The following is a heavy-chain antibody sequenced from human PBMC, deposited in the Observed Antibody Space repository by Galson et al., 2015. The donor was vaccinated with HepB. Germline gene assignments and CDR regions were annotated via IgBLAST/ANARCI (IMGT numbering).Heavy chain of an antibody. J-gene: IGHJ4*02. CDR3: AKQSDDSSGIDY. D-gene: IGHD3-22*01. Sequence: SLRLSCAASGFSFSNYAIHWVRQAPGKGLEWVALISSDGNNKYYRESVKGRFTISRDNSENTVFLQMNSLRAEDTAVYYCAKQSDDSSGIDYWGQGTLVTVSS. CDR2: ISSDGNNK. CDR1: GFSFSNYA. V-gene: IGHV3-30-3*02.